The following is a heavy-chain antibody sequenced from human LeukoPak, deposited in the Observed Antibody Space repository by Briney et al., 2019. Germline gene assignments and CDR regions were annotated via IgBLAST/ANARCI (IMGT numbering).Heavy chain of an antibody. V-gene: IGHV3-9*01. Sequence: GGSLRLSCAASGFTFDDYAMHWVRQAPGKGLEWVSGISWNSGSIGYADSVKGRFTISRDNAKNSLYLQTNSLRAEDTALYYCAKDNGVPAAEDYFDYWGQGTLVTVSS. CDR2: ISWNSGSI. J-gene: IGHJ4*02. CDR1: GFTFDDYA. D-gene: IGHD2-2*01. CDR3: AKDNGVPAAEDYFDY.